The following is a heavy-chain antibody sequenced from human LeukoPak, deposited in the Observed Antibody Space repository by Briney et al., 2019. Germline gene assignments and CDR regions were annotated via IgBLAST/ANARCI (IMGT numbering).Heavy chain of an antibody. V-gene: IGHV4-38-2*02. CDR2: IYHSGST. Sequence: SETLSLTCTVSGYSISSDYYWGWIRQPPGKGLEWIGFIYHSGSTYYNPSLKSRVTISVDTSKNQFSLKLSSVTAADTAVYYCARYDVWGTYRAFDYWGQGTLVTVSS. D-gene: IGHD3-16*02. CDR3: ARYDVWGTYRAFDY. CDR1: GYSISSDYY. J-gene: IGHJ4*02.